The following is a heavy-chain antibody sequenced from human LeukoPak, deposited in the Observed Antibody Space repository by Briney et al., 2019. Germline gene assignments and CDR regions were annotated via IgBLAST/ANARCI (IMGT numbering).Heavy chain of an antibody. CDR1: GFTFPSYA. CDR3: AKEVCYDFWSGYYTGVDY. CDR2: ISGSGGST. J-gene: IGHJ4*02. V-gene: IGHV3-23*01. Sequence: GGSLRLSCAASGFTFPSYAMAWVRQAPGKGLEWVSAISGSGGSTYYADSVKGRFTISRDNSKNTLYLQMNSLRAEDTAVYYCAKEVCYDFWSGYYTGVDYWGQGTLVTVSS. D-gene: IGHD3-3*01.